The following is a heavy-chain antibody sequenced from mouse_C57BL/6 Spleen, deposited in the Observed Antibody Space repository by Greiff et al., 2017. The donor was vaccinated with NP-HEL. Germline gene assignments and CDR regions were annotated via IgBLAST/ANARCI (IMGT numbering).Heavy chain of an antibody. CDR2: IYPGSGNT. V-gene: IGHV1-76*01. CDR1: GYTFTDYY. CDR3: ARLPIYYYGSSYEYFDV. Sequence: VKLMESGAELVRPGASVKLSCKASGYTFTDYYINWVKQRPGQGLEWIARIYPGSGNTYYNEKFKGKATLTAEKSSSTAYMQLSSLTSEDSAVYFCARLPIYYYGSSYEYFDVWGTGTTVTVSS. D-gene: IGHD1-1*01. J-gene: IGHJ1*03.